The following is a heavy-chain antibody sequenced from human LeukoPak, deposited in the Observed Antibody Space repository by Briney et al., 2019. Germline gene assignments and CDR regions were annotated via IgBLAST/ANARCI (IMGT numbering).Heavy chain of an antibody. V-gene: IGHV3-30*02. Sequence: GGSLRLSCAASGFTFSSYGMHWVRQAPGKGLEWVAFIRYDGSNKYYADSVKGRFTISRDNSKNTLYLQMNSLKTEDIAVYYCTTEGRLWFGELSDWGQGTLVTVSS. CDR2: IRYDGSNK. J-gene: IGHJ4*02. CDR3: TTEGRLWFGELSD. D-gene: IGHD3-10*01. CDR1: GFTFSSYG.